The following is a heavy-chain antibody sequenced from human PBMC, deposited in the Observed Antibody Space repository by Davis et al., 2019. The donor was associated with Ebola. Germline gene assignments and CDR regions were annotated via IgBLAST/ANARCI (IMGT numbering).Heavy chain of an antibody. CDR3: ARDAHMVALGLDS. J-gene: IGHJ5*01. CDR2: ISGSGEST. CDR1: GFTFSSYA. D-gene: IGHD2-15*01. Sequence: GESLKISCEASGFTFSSYAMNWVRQAPGKGLEWVSTISGSGESTYYADSVKGRFTISRDGSKNTVYLQMDSLRPDDTAVYYCARDAHMVALGLDSWGHGTLVTVSS. V-gene: IGHV3-23*01.